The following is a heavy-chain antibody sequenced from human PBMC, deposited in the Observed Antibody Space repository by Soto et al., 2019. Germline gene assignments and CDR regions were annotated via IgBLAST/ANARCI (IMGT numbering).Heavy chain of an antibody. CDR3: ARVGGLWFGELLSNYGMDV. Sequence: GGSLRLSCAASGFTFSSYGMHWVRQAPGKGLEWVAVIWYDGSNKYYADSVKGRFTISRDNSKNTLYLQMNSLRAEDTAVYYCARVGGLWFGELLSNYGMDVWGQGTTVTVSS. CDR2: IWYDGSNK. V-gene: IGHV3-33*01. J-gene: IGHJ6*02. CDR1: GFTFSSYG. D-gene: IGHD3-10*01.